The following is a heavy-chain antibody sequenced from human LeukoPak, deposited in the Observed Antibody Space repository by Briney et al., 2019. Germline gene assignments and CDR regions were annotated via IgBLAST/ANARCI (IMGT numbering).Heavy chain of an antibody. CDR3: ATSTAASSGYDAFDI. J-gene: IGHJ3*02. V-gene: IGHV4-34*01. CDR1: GGSFSGYY. D-gene: IGHD3-22*01. Sequence: PSETLSLTCAVYGGSFSGYYWSWIRRPPGKGLEWIGEINHSGSTNYNPSLKSRVTISVDTSKNQFSLKLSSVTAADTAVYYCATSTAASSGYDAFDIWGQGTMVTVSS. CDR2: INHSGST.